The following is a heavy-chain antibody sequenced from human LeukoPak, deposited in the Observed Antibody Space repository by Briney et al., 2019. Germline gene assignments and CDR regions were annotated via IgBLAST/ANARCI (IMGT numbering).Heavy chain of an antibody. CDR1: GYTFTGYY. Sequence: GASVKVSCKASGYTFTGYYMHWVRQAPGQGLEWMRWINPNSGGTNYAQKFQGRVTMTRDTSISTAYMELSRLRSDDTAVYYCARSGLLWFGELWEFDPWGQGTLVTVSS. J-gene: IGHJ5*02. D-gene: IGHD3-10*01. CDR2: INPNSGGT. V-gene: IGHV1-2*02. CDR3: ARSGLLWFGELWEFDP.